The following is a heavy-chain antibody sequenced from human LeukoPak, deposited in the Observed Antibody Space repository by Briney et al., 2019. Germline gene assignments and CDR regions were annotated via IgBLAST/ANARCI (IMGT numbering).Heavy chain of an antibody. J-gene: IGHJ4*02. V-gene: IGHV1-2*02. CDR2: IIPNSGGT. Sequence: ASVKVSCKASGYTFTGYYMHWVRQAPGQGLEWMGWIIPNSGGTNYAQKFQGRVTMTRDTSISTAYMELSRLRSDDTAVYYCASSIAVAGTGFDYWGQGTLVTVSS. D-gene: IGHD6-19*01. CDR1: GYTFTGYY. CDR3: ASSIAVAGTGFDY.